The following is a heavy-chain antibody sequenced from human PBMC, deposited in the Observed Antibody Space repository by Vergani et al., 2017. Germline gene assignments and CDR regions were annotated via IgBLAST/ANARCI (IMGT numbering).Heavy chain of an antibody. V-gene: IGHV3-30*02. J-gene: IGHJ4*02. CDR1: GFTFSYYG. CDR2: IRYDGSNK. CDR3: AKDGDPDGYTYPYFDY. D-gene: IGHD5-24*01. Sequence: QVQLVESGGGVVQPGGSLRLSCAASGFTFSYYGMHWVRQAPGKGLEWVAFIRYDGSNKYYADSVKGRFTISRDNSKNTLYLQMNSLRAEDTAMYYCAKDGDPDGYTYPYFDYWGQGILVTVSS.